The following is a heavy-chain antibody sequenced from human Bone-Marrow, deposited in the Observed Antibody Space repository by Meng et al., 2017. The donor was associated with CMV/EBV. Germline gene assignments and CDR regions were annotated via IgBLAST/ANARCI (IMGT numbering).Heavy chain of an antibody. V-gene: IGHV1-69*02. CDR1: GGILSSCT. CDR2: IIPLFGMT. Sequence: SVKVSCKASGGILSSCTITWVRQAPGQGLEWMGRIIPLFGMTTYAQKFQGRVTITADKSTSTAYMELSSLRSEDTAVYYCAVHTVVIPDPIRNWGQGSLVTVSS. J-gene: IGHJ4*02. CDR3: AVHTVVIPDPIRN. D-gene: IGHD2-2*01.